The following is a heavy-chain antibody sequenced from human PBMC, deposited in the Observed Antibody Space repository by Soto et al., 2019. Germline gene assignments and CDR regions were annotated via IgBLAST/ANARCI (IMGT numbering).Heavy chain of an antibody. Sequence: ASVKVSCKASGYTFTGYYMHWVRQAPGQGLEWMGWINPNSGGTNYAQKFQGWVTMTRDTSISTAYMELSRLRSDDTAVYYCARGGGGYCSSTSCYIPFVWFDPWGQGTLVTVSS. CDR3: ARGGGGYCSSTSCYIPFVWFDP. CDR2: INPNSGGT. CDR1: GYTFTGYY. D-gene: IGHD2-2*02. J-gene: IGHJ5*02. V-gene: IGHV1-2*04.